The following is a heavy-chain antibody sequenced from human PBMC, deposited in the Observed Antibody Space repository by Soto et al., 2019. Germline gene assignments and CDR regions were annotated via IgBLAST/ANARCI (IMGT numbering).Heavy chain of an antibody. Sequence: EVQLVESGGGLVQPGGSLRLSCAASGFTFSVLSMSWVRQTPGKGLEWVASINQDGSEEDYVGSVRGRFTISRDNAKTSLYLQLNSLRAEDTALYFCVTGRSSSAFWGQGTLVTVSS. J-gene: IGHJ4*02. CDR1: GFTFSVLS. CDR2: INQDGSEE. V-gene: IGHV3-7*01. CDR3: VTGRSSSAF. D-gene: IGHD6-6*01.